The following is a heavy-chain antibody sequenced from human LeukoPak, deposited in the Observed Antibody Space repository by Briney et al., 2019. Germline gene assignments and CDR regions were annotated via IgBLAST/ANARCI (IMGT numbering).Heavy chain of an antibody. CDR3: ARGRPAATFYYYYYGMDV. D-gene: IGHD2-2*01. Sequence: PPETLSLTCAVYGGSFSGYYWSWIRQPPGKGLEWIGEINHSGSTNYNPSLKSRVTISVDTSKNQFSLKLSSVTAADTAVYYCARGRPAATFYYYYYGMDVWGQGTTVTVSS. J-gene: IGHJ6*02. V-gene: IGHV4-34*01. CDR2: INHSGST. CDR1: GGSFSGYY.